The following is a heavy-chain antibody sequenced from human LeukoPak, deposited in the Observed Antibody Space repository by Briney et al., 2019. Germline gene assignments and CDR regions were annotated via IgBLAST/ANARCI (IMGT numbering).Heavy chain of an antibody. V-gene: IGHV3-23*01. Sequence: GGCLRLSCAASGFTFSSYAMSWVRQAPGEWLGWVSAISGSGGSTYYAECVKGWFSLSRVNSKNTLYLQKNRLRAEDTGIYYCAKDEEGTGWFGCSGNWFEPWGQGTLVTVSS. D-gene: IGHD3-10*01. J-gene: IGHJ5*02. CDR3: AKDEEGTGWFGCSGNWFEP. CDR2: ISGSGGST. CDR1: GFTFSSYA.